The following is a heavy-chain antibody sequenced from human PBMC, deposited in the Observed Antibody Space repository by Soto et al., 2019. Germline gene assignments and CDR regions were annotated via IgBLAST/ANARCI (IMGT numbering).Heavy chain of an antibody. D-gene: IGHD4-4*01. CDR2: ISAYNGNT. J-gene: IGHJ5*02. Sequence: GASVKVSCKASGYTFTSYGISWVRQAPGQGLEWMGWISAYNGNTNYAQKLQGRVTMTTDTSTSTAYMELRSLRSDDTAVYYCARDPDSNYSRDNWFDPWGQGTLVTVSS. V-gene: IGHV1-18*01. CDR1: GYTFTSYG. CDR3: ARDPDSNYSRDNWFDP.